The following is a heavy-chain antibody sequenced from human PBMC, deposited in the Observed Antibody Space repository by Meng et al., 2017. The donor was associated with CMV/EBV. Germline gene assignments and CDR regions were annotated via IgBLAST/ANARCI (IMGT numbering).Heavy chain of an antibody. Sequence: GESLKISCKGSGYSFTRYWIAWVRQMPGKGLEWVGIIYPGDSDTRYSPSFRGQVTISADNSISTAYLQMNSLRAEDTAVYYCARDRSQYCGGDCYYPYYYYGMDVWGQGTTVTVSS. CDR3: ARDRSQYCGGDCYYPYYYYGMDV. V-gene: IGHV5-51*01. J-gene: IGHJ6*02. D-gene: IGHD2-21*01. CDR1: GYSFTRYW. CDR2: IYPGDSDT.